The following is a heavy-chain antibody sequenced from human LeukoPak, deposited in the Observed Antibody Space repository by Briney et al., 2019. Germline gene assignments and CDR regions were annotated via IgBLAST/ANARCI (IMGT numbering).Heavy chain of an antibody. D-gene: IGHD3-22*01. CDR3: ARDKSSGYYRDAFDI. CDR1: GFTFSSYA. V-gene: IGHV3-23*01. J-gene: IGHJ3*02. CDR2: ISGSDDSA. Sequence: SGGSLRLSCATSGFTFSSYAMNWVRQAPGKGLEWVSAISGSDDSAYYADSVKGRFTISRDKSKNTLYLQMNSLRAEDTAVYYCARDKSSGYYRDAFDIWGQGTMVTVSS.